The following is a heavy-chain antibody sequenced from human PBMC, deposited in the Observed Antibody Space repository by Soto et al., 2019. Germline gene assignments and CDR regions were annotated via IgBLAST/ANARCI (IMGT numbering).Heavy chain of an antibody. CDR1: GFTFSSYG. CDR2: ISYDGSNN. J-gene: IGHJ3*01. Sequence: QVQLVESGGGVVQPGRSLRLSCAASGFTFSSYGMHWVRQAPGKGLEWVAVISYDGSNNYYADSVKGRFTISRDNSKNTLYLQMNSLRAEDTAVYYCAKGTEGCFWGQGTMVTVSS. V-gene: IGHV3-30*18. CDR3: AKGTEGCF. D-gene: IGHD3-10*02.